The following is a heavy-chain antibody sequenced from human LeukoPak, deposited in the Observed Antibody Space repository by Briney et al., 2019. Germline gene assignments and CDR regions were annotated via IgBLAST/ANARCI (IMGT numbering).Heavy chain of an antibody. CDR1: GGSISSGDYY. J-gene: IGHJ4*02. Sequence: SETLSLTCAVSGGSISSGDYYWSWIRQPPGKGLEWIGYIYYSGSTYYNPSLKSRVTISVDTSKNQFSLHLNFVTPEDTAVYYCARAQGDSSGYWDYWGQGTLVTVSS. CDR2: IYYSGST. CDR3: ARAQGDSSGYWDY. D-gene: IGHD3-22*01. V-gene: IGHV4-30-4*08.